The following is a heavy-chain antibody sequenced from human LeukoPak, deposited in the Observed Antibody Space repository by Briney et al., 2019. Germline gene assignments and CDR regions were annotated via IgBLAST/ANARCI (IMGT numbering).Heavy chain of an antibody. CDR3: ARDRHYDILTGYERRWFDP. V-gene: IGHV1-69*13. D-gene: IGHD3-9*01. CDR2: IIPIFGTA. CDR1: GATFSSYA. Sequence: SVKVSCKASGATFSSYAISWVRQAPGQGLEWMGGIIPIFGTANYAQKFQGRVTITADESTSTAYMELSSLRSEDTAVYYCARDRHYDILTGYERRWFDPWGQGTLVTVSS. J-gene: IGHJ5*02.